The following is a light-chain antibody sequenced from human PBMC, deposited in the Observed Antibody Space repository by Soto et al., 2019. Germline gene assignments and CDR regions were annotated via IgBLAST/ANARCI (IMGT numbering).Light chain of an antibody. V-gene: IGKV1-39*01. Sequence: DIQMTQSPSSLSASVGDRVTITCRASQSISSYLNWYQQKPGKAPKLLIYAASSLQSGVPSRFSGSGSRTDFTLTISSLQPEDFVTYYCQQSYSTPPYTFGQGTKLEIK. CDR2: AAS. CDR3: QQSYSTPPYT. CDR1: QSISSY. J-gene: IGKJ2*01.